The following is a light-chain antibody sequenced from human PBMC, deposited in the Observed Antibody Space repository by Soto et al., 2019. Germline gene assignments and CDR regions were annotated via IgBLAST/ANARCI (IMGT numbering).Light chain of an antibody. J-gene: IGKJ1*01. V-gene: IGKV1-5*01. Sequence: DIQMTQSPSTLSASVGDRVTITCRASQSISSWLAWYQRKPGKAPKLLICDASNLESGVPSRFSGGGSGTEFTLTISSLQPDDFATYYCQQYNSYPWTFGQGTKVDIK. CDR3: QQYNSYPWT. CDR2: DAS. CDR1: QSISSW.